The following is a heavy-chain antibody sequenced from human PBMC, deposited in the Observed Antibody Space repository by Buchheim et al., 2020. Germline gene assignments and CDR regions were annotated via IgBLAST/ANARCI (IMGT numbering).Heavy chain of an antibody. Sequence: EVQLVEPGGGLVKPGGCLRLSCAASGFTFSDVWMSWVRQAPGKGLEWVGRIKSKTAGETTDYAEPVKGRFSISRDDSKNTLYLQMSSLKTEDTAVYFCITGVVGAPYTFFWGQGTL. CDR3: ITGVVGAPYTFF. J-gene: IGHJ4*02. CDR1: GFTFSDVW. V-gene: IGHV3-15*01. D-gene: IGHD2-15*01. CDR2: IKSKTAGETT.